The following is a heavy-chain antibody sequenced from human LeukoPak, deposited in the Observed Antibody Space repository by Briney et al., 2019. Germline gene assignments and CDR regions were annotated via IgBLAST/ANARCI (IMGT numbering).Heavy chain of an antibody. CDR1: GFTYSSCA. CDR2: INSDGSST. V-gene: IGHV3-74*01. D-gene: IGHD3-10*01. CDR3: ARLMVRGASS. J-gene: IGHJ4*02. Sequence: PGGSLRLPCAASGFTYSSCAMSWVRQAPGKGLVWVSRINSDGSSTSYADSVKGRFTISRDNAKNTLYLQMNSLRAEDTAVYYCARLMVRGASSWGQGTLVTVSS.